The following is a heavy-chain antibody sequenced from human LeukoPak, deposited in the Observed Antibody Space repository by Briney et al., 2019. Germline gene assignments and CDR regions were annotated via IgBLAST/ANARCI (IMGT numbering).Heavy chain of an antibody. D-gene: IGHD1-26*01. CDR1: GFTFDAYA. CDR2: INKDSSAT. J-gene: IGHJ6*02. Sequence: GGSLRLSCEASGFTFDAYARHWVRQAPGKGLEWVSLINKDSSATYYADFVNGRFTNSRDNSKNSLYLQMNSLRSEDTALYYCATWAFYHSLDVWGQGTTVTVSS. V-gene: IGHV3-43*02. CDR3: ATWAFYHSLDV.